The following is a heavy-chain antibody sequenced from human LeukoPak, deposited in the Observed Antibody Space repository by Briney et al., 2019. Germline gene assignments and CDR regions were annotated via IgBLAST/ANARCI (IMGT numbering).Heavy chain of an antibody. CDR3: ASRNYYADSSGHLSQFDY. D-gene: IGHD3-22*01. J-gene: IGHJ4*02. V-gene: IGHV3-7*01. CDR2: INPDGRAK. Sequence: GGSLRLSCEASKFIFSSHWMTWVRQAPGKGREGVAMINPDGRAKYYADSVKGRFTISRDNAKNSLYLQMNSLRAEDTAVYYYASRNYYADSSGHLSQFDYWGQGTLVTVSS. CDR1: KFIFSSHW.